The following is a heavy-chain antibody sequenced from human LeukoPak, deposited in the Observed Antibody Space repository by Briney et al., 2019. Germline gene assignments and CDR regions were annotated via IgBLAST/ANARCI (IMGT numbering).Heavy chain of an antibody. CDR3: ARSKDILTGYCFDY. Sequence: SETLSLTCTVSGVSISSYYWSWIRQPAGKGLEWIGRIHTSGSTNYNPSLKSRVTMSVDTSKNQFSLKLSSVTAADTAVYYCARSKDILTGYCFDYWGQGTLVTVSS. CDR1: GVSISSYY. V-gene: IGHV4-4*07. J-gene: IGHJ4*02. CDR2: IHTSGST. D-gene: IGHD3-9*01.